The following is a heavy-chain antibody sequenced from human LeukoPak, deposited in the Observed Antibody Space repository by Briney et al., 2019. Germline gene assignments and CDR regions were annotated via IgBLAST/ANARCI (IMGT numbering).Heavy chain of an antibody. CDR1: GGSFGGYY. CDR3: ARVEYSSFVDY. CDR2: INHSGST. J-gene: IGHJ4*02. D-gene: IGHD6-6*01. V-gene: IGHV4-34*01. Sequence: SETLSLTCAVYGGSFGGYYWSWIRQPPGKGLEWIGEINHSGSTNYNPSLKSRVTISVDTSKNQFSLKLSSVTAADTAVYYCARVEYSSFVDYWGQGTLVTVSS.